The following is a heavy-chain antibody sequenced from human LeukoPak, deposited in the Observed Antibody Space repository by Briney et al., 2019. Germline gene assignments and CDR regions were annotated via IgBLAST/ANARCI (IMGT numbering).Heavy chain of an antibody. CDR2: IYYSGST. Sequence: SETLSLTCTVSGGSISNYYWSWIRQPPGKGLEWIGYIYYSGSTNYNPSLKSRVTISVDTSKNQFSLKLSSVTAADTAVYYCARDGGYSYGSDAFDIWGQGTMVTVSS. CDR1: GGSISNYY. D-gene: IGHD5-18*01. J-gene: IGHJ3*02. V-gene: IGHV4-59*12. CDR3: ARDGGYSYGSDAFDI.